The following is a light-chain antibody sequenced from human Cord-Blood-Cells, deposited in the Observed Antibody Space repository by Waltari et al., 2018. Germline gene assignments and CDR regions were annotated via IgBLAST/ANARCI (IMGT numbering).Light chain of an antibody. Sequence: QSALTQPASVSGSPGQSITISCTGTSSDVGSYNLVSWYQQHPGKAPKLMIYEVSKRPSGVSNRVSGSKSGNTASLTISGLQAEDEADYYCCSYAGSSVFGGGTKLTVL. CDR1: SSDVGSYNL. CDR2: EVS. V-gene: IGLV2-23*02. J-gene: IGLJ2*01. CDR3: CSYAGSSV.